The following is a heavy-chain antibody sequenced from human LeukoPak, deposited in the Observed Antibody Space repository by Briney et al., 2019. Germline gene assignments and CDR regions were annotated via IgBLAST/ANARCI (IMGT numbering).Heavy chain of an antibody. CDR2: IYYIRNT. J-gene: IGHJ4*02. CDR3: ARTQSQSGSYRYYFGY. Sequence: SETLSLTCTVSGGSISSYYWTWIRQPPGGGLEWIGYIYYIRNTNYNPSLKSRVTMSLDPSNNQFSLRLNSVTAADTAVYYCARTQSQSGSYRYYFGYWGQGTLVTVSS. CDR1: GGSISSYY. D-gene: IGHD1-26*01. V-gene: IGHV4-59*01.